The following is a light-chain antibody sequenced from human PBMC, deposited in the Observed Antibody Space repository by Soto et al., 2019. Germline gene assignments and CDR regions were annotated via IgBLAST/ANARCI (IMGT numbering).Light chain of an antibody. Sequence: EIVLTQSPATLSLSPGERATLSCRASENIGSHLAWYQQKPGQAPRLLMYGAANRATGIPARFSGSGAGTDFTLTISSLEPEDFAVYYCQQRSNWLPITFGPGTKVDIK. V-gene: IGKV3D-11*02. J-gene: IGKJ3*01. CDR3: QQRSNWLPIT. CDR1: ENIGSH. CDR2: GAA.